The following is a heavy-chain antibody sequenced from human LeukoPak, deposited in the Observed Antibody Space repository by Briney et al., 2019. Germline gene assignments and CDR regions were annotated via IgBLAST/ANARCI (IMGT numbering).Heavy chain of an antibody. J-gene: IGHJ4*02. CDR2: INHSGST. CDR1: GGSFTGYY. D-gene: IGHD3-3*01. Sequence: SETLSLTCAVYGGSFTGYYWSWIRQPPGKGLEWIGEINHSGSTNYNPSLKSRVTISVDTSKNQFSLKLSSVTAADTAVYYCARGGGIFADYWGQGTLVTVSS. V-gene: IGHV4-34*01. CDR3: ARGGGIFADY.